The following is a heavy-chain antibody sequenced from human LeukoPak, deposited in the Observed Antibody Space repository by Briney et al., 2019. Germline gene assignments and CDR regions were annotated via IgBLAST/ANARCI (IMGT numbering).Heavy chain of an antibody. J-gene: IGHJ4*02. CDR3: AKGYCDGTSCSNSY. CDR2: ISGSGSTT. V-gene: IGHV3-23*01. CDR1: GFTFSSYA. D-gene: IGHD2-2*01. Sequence: PGGSLRLSCAASGFTFSSYAMNWVRQAPGKGLEWVAAISGSGSTTYYADSVRGQFTISRDNSKNTLYPQMNSLRDEDTAVYYCAKGYCDGTSCSNSYWGQGTLVTVSS.